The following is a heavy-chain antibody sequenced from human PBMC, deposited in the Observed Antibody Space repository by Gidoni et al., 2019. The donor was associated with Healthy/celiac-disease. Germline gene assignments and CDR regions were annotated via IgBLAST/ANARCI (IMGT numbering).Heavy chain of an antibody. CDR2: ISSSSSYT. CDR3: ARDLSQAAGLEYYFDY. Sequence: QVQLVESGGGLVKPGGSLRLSCAASGFTFSDYYMSWIRQAPGKGLEWVSYISSSSSYTNYADSVKGRFTISRDNAKNSLYLQMNSLRAEDTAVYYCARDLSQAAGLEYYFDYWGQGTLVTVSS. D-gene: IGHD6-13*01. V-gene: IGHV3-11*05. CDR1: GFTFSDYY. J-gene: IGHJ4*02.